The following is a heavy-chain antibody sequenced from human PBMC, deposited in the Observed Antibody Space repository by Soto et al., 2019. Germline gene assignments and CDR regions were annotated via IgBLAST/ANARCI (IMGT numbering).Heavy chain of an antibody. CDR3: ARVPSSIAARNNWFDH. CDR2: IIPIFGTA. CDR1: GGTFSSYA. J-gene: IGHJ5*02. D-gene: IGHD6-6*01. Sequence: SVKVSCKASGGTFSSYAISWVRQAPGQGLEWMGGIIPIFGTANYAQKFQGRVTITADESTSTAYMELSSLRSEDTAVYYCARVPSSIAARNNWFDHWGQGTLVTVSS. V-gene: IGHV1-69*13.